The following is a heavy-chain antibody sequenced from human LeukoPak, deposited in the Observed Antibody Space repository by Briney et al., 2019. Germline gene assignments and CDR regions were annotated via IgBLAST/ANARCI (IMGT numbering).Heavy chain of an antibody. J-gene: IGHJ3*02. D-gene: IGHD3-16*02. CDR2: INWNGGST. Sequence: GGSLRLSCAASGFTFSNYWMSWVRQAPGKGLEWVSGINWNGGSTGYADSVKGRFTISRDNAKNSLYLQMNSLRAEDTALYYCARGSSGYDYVWGSYRNAFDIWGQGTMVTVSS. V-gene: IGHV3-20*04. CDR1: GFTFSNYW. CDR3: ARGSSGYDYVWGSYRNAFDI.